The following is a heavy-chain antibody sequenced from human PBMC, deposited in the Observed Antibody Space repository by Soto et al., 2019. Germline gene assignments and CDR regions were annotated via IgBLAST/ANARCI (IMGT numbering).Heavy chain of an antibody. V-gene: IGHV3-23*01. CDR3: VRVATPSWFDP. Sequence: EVQLLESGGGLAQPGGSLRLSCAASGFPFGTYAMSWVRQAPGAGLEWVSGISSTSSATYYADSVQGRFTISRDNSKNTLYLQMNSLRADDAALYFCVRVATPSWFDPWGRGTLVAVSS. CDR1: GFPFGTYA. D-gene: IGHD2-15*01. J-gene: IGHJ5*02. CDR2: ISSTSSAT.